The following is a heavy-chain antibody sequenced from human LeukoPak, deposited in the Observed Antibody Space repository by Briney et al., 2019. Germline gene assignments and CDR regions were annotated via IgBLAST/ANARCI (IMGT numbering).Heavy chain of an antibody. CDR3: ARGYCSSTSCYTYNWFDP. J-gene: IGHJ5*02. V-gene: IGHV4-34*01. Sequence: PSETLSLTCAVYGGSFSGYYWSWIRQPPGKGLEWIGEINHSGSTNYNPSLKSRVTISVDTSKNQFSLKLSSVTAADTAVHYCARGYCSSTSCYTYNWFDPWGQGTLVTVSS. D-gene: IGHD2-2*02. CDR2: INHSGST. CDR1: GGSFSGYY.